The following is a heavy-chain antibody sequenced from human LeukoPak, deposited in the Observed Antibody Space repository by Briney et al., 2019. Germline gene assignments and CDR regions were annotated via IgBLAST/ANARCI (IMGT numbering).Heavy chain of an antibody. J-gene: IGHJ3*02. CDR2: ISWNSGSI. CDR3: AKGKVVVIASDDAFDI. V-gene: IGHV3-9*03. CDR1: GFTFDDYA. Sequence: GGSLRLSCAASGFTFDDYAMHWVRQAPGKGLEWVSGISWNSGSIGYADSVKGRFTISRDNAKNSLYLQMNSLRAEDMALYYCAKGKVVVIASDDAFDIWGQGTMVTVSS. D-gene: IGHD3-22*01.